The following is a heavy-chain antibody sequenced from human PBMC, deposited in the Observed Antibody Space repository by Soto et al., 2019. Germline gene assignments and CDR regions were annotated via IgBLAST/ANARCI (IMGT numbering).Heavy chain of an antibody. V-gene: IGHV3-23*01. CDR1: GFTFSSYA. Sequence: EVQLLESGGGLVQPGGSLRLSCAASGFTFSSYAMSWVRQAPGKGLEWVSAISGSGGSTYYADSVKGRFNISRDNSKHTLYLQMHSLRAEDTAVYYCAKDRRYYDFWSGFLRFDPWGQGTLVTVSS. D-gene: IGHD3-3*01. CDR3: AKDRRYYDFWSGFLRFDP. CDR2: ISGSGGST. J-gene: IGHJ5*02.